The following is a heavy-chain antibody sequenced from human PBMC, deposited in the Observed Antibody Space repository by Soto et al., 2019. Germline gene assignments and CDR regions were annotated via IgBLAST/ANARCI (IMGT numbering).Heavy chain of an antibody. CDR1: VGSSSENY. D-gene: IGHD2-2*01. CDR3: ATHCRSTSSYFTFDP. CDR2: ISHSGNT. Sequence: SETLSPTFPVHVGSSSENYWSWIRHPPGKKLEWIGEISHSGNTKYSTSLKSRVTISIDTSKIQISLKLSSVTAADTAVYYCATHCRSTSSYFTFDPWGPGTLVTVSS. J-gene: IGHJ5*02. V-gene: IGHV4-34*01.